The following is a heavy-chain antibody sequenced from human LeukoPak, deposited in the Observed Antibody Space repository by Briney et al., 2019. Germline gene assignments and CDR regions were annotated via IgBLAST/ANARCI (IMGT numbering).Heavy chain of an antibody. CDR2: INHSGST. V-gene: IGHV4-34*01. Sequence: SETLSLTCAVYGGSFSGYYWSWIRQPPGKGLEWIGEINHSGSTNYNPSLKNRVTISVDTSKNQFSLKLSSVTAADTAVYYCARLTRKGYYYESSGYYLKSDYYYGMDVWGQGTTATVSS. D-gene: IGHD3-22*01. CDR3: ARLTRKGYYYESSGYYLKSDYYYGMDV. J-gene: IGHJ6*02. CDR1: GGSFSGYY.